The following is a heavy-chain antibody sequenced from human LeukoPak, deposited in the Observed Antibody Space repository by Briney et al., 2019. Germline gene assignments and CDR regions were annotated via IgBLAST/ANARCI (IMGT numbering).Heavy chain of an antibody. D-gene: IGHD3-22*01. Sequence: PSETLSLTCGVSGGSLSFYYWSWIRQSPGKGLEWIAEISQNGDSNYNMSLKSRVTISLDKSKNQVSLKLNSVTAADTAVYYCAKVDYYDSSGNYPNWFDPWGQGTLVTVSS. J-gene: IGHJ5*02. CDR3: AKVDYYDSSGNYPNWFDP. CDR2: ISQNGDS. V-gene: IGHV4-34*01. CDR1: GGSLSFYY.